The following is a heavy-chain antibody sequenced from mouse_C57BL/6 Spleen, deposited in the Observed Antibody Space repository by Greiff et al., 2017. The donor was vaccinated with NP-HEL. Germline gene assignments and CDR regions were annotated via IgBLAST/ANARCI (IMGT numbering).Heavy chain of an antibody. CDR3: ARLRRYAMDY. CDR2: IRNKANNHAT. V-gene: IGHV6-6*01. Sequence: EVKLVESGGGLVQPGGSMKLSCAASGFTFTDAWMDWVRQSPEKGLEWVAEIRNKANNHATYYAESVKGRFTISRDNSKSSVNLQMNSLRAEDTGMYYCARLRRYAMDYWGQGTSVTVSS. CDR1: GFTFTDAW. J-gene: IGHJ4*01. D-gene: IGHD2-4*01.